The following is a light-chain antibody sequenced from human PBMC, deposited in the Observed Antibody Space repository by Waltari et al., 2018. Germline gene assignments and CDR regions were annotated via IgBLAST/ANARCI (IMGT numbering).Light chain of an antibody. CDR3: SSNAGGHVV. J-gene: IGLJ1*01. CDR2: EVS. Sequence: QSALTHPASVSGSPVQSPTISCTGASRDCGRSNLVSWFQQYPGKAPHHLIYEVSNRHSGVSHRFAGSKSGNTASLTISGLRTEDEADYYCSSNAGGHVVFGSGTKVTVL. V-gene: IGLV2-23*02. CDR1: SRDCGRSNL.